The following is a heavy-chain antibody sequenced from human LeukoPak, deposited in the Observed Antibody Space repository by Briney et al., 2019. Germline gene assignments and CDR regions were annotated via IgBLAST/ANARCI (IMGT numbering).Heavy chain of an antibody. CDR3: ARAEPRGYSHGYEVDSLDI. CDR2: IIVYIGHT. D-gene: IGHD5-18*01. J-gene: IGHJ3*02. Sequence: ASVKVSCKASGYTFTDYGINWVRQAPGRGLEWMGWIIVYIGHTDYSQKLQGRVSMTTDTSTSTAYMELRRLKSDDTAVYYCARAEPRGYSHGYEVDSLDIWGQGTMVTVSS. V-gene: IGHV1-18*01. CDR1: GYTFTDYG.